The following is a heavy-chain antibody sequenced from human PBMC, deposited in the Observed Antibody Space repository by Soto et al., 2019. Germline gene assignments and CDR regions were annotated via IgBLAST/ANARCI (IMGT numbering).Heavy chain of an antibody. CDR3: ARTDYYGSGSPYYYGMDV. CDR2: INHSGST. V-gene: IGHV4-34*01. J-gene: IGHJ6*02. Sequence: SETLSLTCAVYGGSFSGYYWSWIRQPPGKGLEWIGEINHSGSTNYNPSLKSRVTISVDTSKNQFSLKLSSVTAADTAVYYCARTDYYGSGSPYYYGMDVWGQGTTVT. CDR1: GGSFSGYY. D-gene: IGHD3-10*01.